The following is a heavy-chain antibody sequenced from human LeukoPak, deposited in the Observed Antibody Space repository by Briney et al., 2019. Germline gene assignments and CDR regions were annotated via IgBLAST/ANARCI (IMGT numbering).Heavy chain of an antibody. D-gene: IGHD2-2*01. J-gene: IGHJ4*02. V-gene: IGHV4-34*01. CDR1: GGSFSGYY. Sequence: SETLSLACAVYGGSFSGYYWSWIRQPPGKGLEWIGEINHSVSTNYNPSLKSRVTISVDTSKNQFSLRLSSVTAADTAVYYCAREGCSSTSCYRLGYWGQGTLVTVSS. CDR3: AREGCSSTSCYRLGY. CDR2: INHSVST.